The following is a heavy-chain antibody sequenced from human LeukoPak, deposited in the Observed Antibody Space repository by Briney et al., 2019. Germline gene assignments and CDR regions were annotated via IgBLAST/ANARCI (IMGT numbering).Heavy chain of an antibody. D-gene: IGHD3-10*01. CDR3: ARDGLDSAFDI. V-gene: IGHV4-31*03. J-gene: IGHJ3*02. CDR1: GGSISSCGYS. Sequence: SETLSLTCTVSGGSISSCGYSWSWIRQHPGKGLEWIGYIYYSGSTYYNPSLKSRVTISVDTSKNQFSLKLSSVTAADTAVYYCARDGLDSAFDIWGQGTMVTVSS. CDR2: IYYSGST.